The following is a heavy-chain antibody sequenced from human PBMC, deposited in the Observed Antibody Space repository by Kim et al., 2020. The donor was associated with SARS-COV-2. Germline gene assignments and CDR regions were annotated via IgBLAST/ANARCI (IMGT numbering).Heavy chain of an antibody. V-gene: IGHV3-30*18. J-gene: IGHJ4*02. CDR3: AKGGVDTAPYYFDY. CDR1: GFTFSSYG. Sequence: GGSLRLSCAASGFTFSSYGMHWVRQAPGKGLEWVAVISYDGSNKYYADSVKGRFTISRDNSKNTLYLQMNSLRAEDTAVYYCAKGGVDTAPYYFDYWGQGTLVTVSS. CDR2: ISYDGSNK. D-gene: IGHD5-18*01.